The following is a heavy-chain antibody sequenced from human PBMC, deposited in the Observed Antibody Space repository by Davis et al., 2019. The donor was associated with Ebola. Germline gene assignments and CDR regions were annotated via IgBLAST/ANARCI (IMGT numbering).Heavy chain of an antibody. Sequence: ASVKVSCKASGFTFSSYAISWVRQAPGQGLEWMGWISAYNGNTNYAQKLQGRVTMTTDTSTSTAYMELRSLRSDDTAVYYCASYDFWSGYYRFDPWGQGTLVTVSS. CDR3: ASYDFWSGYYRFDP. CDR1: GFTFSSYA. CDR2: ISAYNGNT. J-gene: IGHJ5*02. V-gene: IGHV1-18*01. D-gene: IGHD3-3*01.